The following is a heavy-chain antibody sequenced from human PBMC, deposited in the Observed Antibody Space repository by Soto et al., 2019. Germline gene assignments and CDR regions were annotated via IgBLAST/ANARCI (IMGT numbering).Heavy chain of an antibody. CDR2: VFHTGNT. Sequence: PSETLSLTCAVSGDSISSSVWWTWVRQPPGKGLEWIGEVFHTGNTNYNPSLKSRVTMSVDKSTNKFSLKVTSVTAADTAIYYCARKAWVRFDYWGQGALVTVSS. V-gene: IGHV4-4*02. J-gene: IGHJ4*02. CDR1: GDSISSSVW. D-gene: IGHD7-27*01. CDR3: ARKAWVRFDY.